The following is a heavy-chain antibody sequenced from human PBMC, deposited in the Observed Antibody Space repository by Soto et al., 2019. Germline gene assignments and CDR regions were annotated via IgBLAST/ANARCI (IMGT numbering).Heavy chain of an antibody. D-gene: IGHD3-22*01. CDR3: ARDRGSGYFYYYYGMDV. J-gene: IGHJ6*02. CDR2: IIPIFGTA. CDR1: GGTFSSYA. V-gene: IGHV1-69*13. Sequence: ASVKVSCKASGGTFSSYAISWLRQAPGQGLEWMGGIIPIFGTANYAQKFQGRVTITADESTSTAYMELSSLRSEDTAVYYCARDRGSGYFYYYYGMDVWGQGTTVTVSS.